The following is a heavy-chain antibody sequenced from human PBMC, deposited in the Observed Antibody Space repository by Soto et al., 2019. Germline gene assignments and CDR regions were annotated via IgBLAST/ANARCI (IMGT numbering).Heavy chain of an antibody. J-gene: IGHJ4*02. D-gene: IGHD3-3*01. CDR2: IDPSDSYT. CDR1: GYSFTHYW. V-gene: IGHV5-10-1*03. CDR3: ARHYTRDGGRKTSDY. Sequence: EVQLVQSGAEVKKPGESLRISFKVSGYSFTHYWISWVRQMPGKGLEWMGRIDPSDSYTNYSPSFQGYVTISANKSVSTAYLQWSSLKASDTAMYYCARHYTRDGGRKTSDYWGQGTLVTVSS.